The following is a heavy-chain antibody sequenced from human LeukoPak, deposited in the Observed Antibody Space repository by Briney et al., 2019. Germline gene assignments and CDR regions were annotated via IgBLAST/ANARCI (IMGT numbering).Heavy chain of an antibody. CDR2: INPNSGGT. J-gene: IGHJ6*02. D-gene: IGHD3-22*01. Sequence: ASVKVSCKASGYTFTGYYMHWARQAPGQGLEWMGWINPNSGGTNYAQKFQGRVTMTRDTSISTAYMELSRLRSDDTAVYYCARDRPNYYDSTYYYYGMDVWGQGTTVTVSS. V-gene: IGHV1-2*02. CDR3: ARDRPNYYDSTYYYYGMDV. CDR1: GYTFTGYY.